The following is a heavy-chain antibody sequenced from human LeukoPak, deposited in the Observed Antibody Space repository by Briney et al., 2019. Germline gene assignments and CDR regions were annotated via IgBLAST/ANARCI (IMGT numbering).Heavy chain of an antibody. J-gene: IGHJ4*02. D-gene: IGHD3-10*01. CDR3: ARGPLYYYGSGSNHFDY. CDR1: GFTFSSYW. Sequence: GGSLRLSCAASGFTFSSYWMSWVRQAPGKGLEWVANIKQDGSEKYYVDSVKGRFTISRDNAKNSLYLQMNSLRAEDTAVYYCARGPLYYYGSGSNHFDYWGQGTLVTVSS. CDR2: IKQDGSEK. V-gene: IGHV3-7*01.